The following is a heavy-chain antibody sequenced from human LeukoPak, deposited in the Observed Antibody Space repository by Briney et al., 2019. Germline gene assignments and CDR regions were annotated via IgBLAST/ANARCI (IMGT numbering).Heavy chain of an antibody. J-gene: IGHJ4*02. V-gene: IGHV3-20*04. Sequence: GGSLRLSCAVSGFTFDDYGMSWARQAPGKGLEWVSGINWNGGSTGYADSVKGRFTISRDNAKKSVYLKMNSLRGEDTALYYCARDYCGGDCYPFDYWGQGTLVTVSS. CDR3: ARDYCGGDCYPFDY. CDR2: INWNGGST. D-gene: IGHD2-21*02. CDR1: GFTFDDYG.